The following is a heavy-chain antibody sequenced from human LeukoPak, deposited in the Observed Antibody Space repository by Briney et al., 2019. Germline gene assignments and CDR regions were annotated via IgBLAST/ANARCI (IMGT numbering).Heavy chain of an antibody. V-gene: IGHV4-31*03. CDR1: GGSISSGGYY. J-gene: IGHJ4*02. D-gene: IGHD3-22*01. CDR2: IYYSGST. Sequence: SETLSLTCTVSGGSISSGGYYWSWIRQHPGKGLEWIGYIYYSGSTFYNPSLKSRVTISVDTSKNQFSLKLSSVTAADTAVYYCARSMVIQYYFDYWGQGTLVTVSS. CDR3: ARSMVIQYYFDY.